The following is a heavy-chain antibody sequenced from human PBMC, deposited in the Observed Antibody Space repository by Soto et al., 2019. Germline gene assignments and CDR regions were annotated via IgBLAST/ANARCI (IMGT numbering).Heavy chain of an antibody. D-gene: IGHD4-17*01. CDR3: AHPRGYGVFDAYDF. CDR1: GFTFSTYA. V-gene: IGHV3-23*01. J-gene: IGHJ3*01. CDR2: ISGSGGST. Sequence: PGGSLRLSCAASGFTFSTYAMSWVRQAPGKGLEWVSAISGSGGSTYSADSVNGRFTISRDNSINMLDLQMNSLRTEDTAVYYCAHPRGYGVFDAYDFWGQGAMVTVSS.